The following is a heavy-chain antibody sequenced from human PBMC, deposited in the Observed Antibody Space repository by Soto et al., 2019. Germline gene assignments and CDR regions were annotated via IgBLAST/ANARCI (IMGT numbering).Heavy chain of an antibody. J-gene: IGHJ4*02. Sequence: QVQLVQSGAEVKKPGASVKVSCKASGYTLTTHYMHWVRQAPGQGLEWMGISNPGDGSTRYAQKFQGSIAMTSDTSTSTVYLEVSSLRSEDTAVYYCSRSDVQSRPIDYGGKGTLVTVAS. D-gene: IGHD3-10*02. CDR3: SRSDVQSRPIDY. CDR1: GYTLTTHY. V-gene: IGHV1-46*01. CDR2: SNPGDGST.